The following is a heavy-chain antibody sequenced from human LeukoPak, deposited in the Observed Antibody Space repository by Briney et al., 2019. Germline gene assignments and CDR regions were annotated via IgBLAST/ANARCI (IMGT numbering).Heavy chain of an antibody. CDR2: TSGSGGST. Sequence: GGSLRLSCAASGFTFSSYAMSWVRQAPGKGLEWVSATSGSGGSTYYADSVKGRFTISRDNSKNTLYLQMNSLRVEDTAVYYCAKDLGYSYGSDYWGQGTLVTVSS. J-gene: IGHJ4*02. V-gene: IGHV3-23*01. CDR3: AKDLGYSYGSDY. D-gene: IGHD5-18*01. CDR1: GFTFSSYA.